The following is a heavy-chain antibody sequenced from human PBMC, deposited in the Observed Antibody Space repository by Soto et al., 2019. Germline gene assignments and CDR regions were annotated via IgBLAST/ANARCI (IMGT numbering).Heavy chain of an antibody. D-gene: IGHD3-22*01. Sequence: GGSLRLSCAASGFTFSSYSMNWVRQAPGKGLEWVSSISSSSSYIYYADSVKGRFTISRDNAKNSPYLQMNSLRAEDTAVCYCARDYYDSSGYDLWGQGTLVTVSS. J-gene: IGHJ4*02. V-gene: IGHV3-21*01. CDR2: ISSSSSYI. CDR3: ARDYYDSSGYDL. CDR1: GFTFSSYS.